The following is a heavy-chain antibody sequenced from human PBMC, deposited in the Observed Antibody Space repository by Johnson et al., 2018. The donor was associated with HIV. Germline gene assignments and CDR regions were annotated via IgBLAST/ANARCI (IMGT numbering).Heavy chain of an antibody. CDR1: GFTFSSYG. Sequence: VQLVESGGGVVQPGGSLRLSCAASGFTFSSYGMHWVRQAPGKGLEWVAFIQYDGSNKYYADSVKGRFTISRDNAKNSLYLQMNSLRAEDTAVYYCATPQEGYSAFDIWGQGTMVTVSS. D-gene: IGHD2-15*01. J-gene: IGHJ3*02. V-gene: IGHV3-30*02. CDR2: IQYDGSNK. CDR3: ATPQEGYSAFDI.